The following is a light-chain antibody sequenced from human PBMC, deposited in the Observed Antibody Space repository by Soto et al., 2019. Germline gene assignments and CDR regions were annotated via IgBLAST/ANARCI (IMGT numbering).Light chain of an antibody. Sequence: DIQMTQSPPTLSASVGDRVIITCRASQSIRSWLAWYQQKPGKAPKLIIYRASTLASGVPSRFSGSGSGTEFTLTISSLQPDDFATYYCQHYNSYPLTFGGGTKVEIK. J-gene: IGKJ4*01. CDR2: RAS. V-gene: IGKV1-5*03. CDR1: QSIRSW. CDR3: QHYNSYPLT.